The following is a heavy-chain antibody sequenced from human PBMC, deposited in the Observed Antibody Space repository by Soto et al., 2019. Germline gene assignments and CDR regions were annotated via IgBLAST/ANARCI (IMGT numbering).Heavy chain of an antibody. CDR2: ISAYNGNT. Sequence: ASVEVSCKASGYTFTIYGIIWARQAPGQGLEWMGWISAYNGNTNYAQRLQGRVTMTTDTSTSTAYMELRSLRSDDTAVYYCARDETLGPNSYWGQGTLVTVSS. V-gene: IGHV1-18*01. J-gene: IGHJ4*02. CDR3: ARDETLGPNSY. D-gene: IGHD2-8*01. CDR1: GYTFTIYG.